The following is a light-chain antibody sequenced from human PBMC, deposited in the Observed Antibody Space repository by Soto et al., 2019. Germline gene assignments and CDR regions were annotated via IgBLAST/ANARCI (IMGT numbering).Light chain of an antibody. V-gene: IGLV2-8*01. CDR1: KNDIGVYDF. J-gene: IGLJ1*01. CDR3: QSYAGSNTYV. CDR2: EVV. Sequence: QSVLTQPPSASGSPGQSVTISCTGTKNDIGVYDFVSWYQHHPGKAPRLIIYEVVQRPSGVPDRVSGSKSGNTASLTVSGLQAAYEADYFCQSYAGSNTYVFGSGTKLTVL.